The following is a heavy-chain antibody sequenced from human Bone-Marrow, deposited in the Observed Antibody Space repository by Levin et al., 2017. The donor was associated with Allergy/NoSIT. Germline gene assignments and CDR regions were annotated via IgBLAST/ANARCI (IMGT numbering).Heavy chain of an antibody. CDR2: INPSGGST. CDR1: GYTFTSYY. CDR3: ARASSYTTGWFLDY. Sequence: EASVKVSCKASGYTFTSYYMDWVRQAPGQGLEWMGRINPSGGSTNYAQKFQGRVTMTRDTSTSTVFMELSSLRSDDTAVFYCARASSYTTGWFLDYWGQGALVTVSS. J-gene: IGHJ4*02. V-gene: IGHV1-46*01. D-gene: IGHD6-19*01.